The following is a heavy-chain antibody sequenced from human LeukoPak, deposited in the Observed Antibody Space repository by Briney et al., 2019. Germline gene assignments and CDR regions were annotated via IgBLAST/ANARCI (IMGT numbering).Heavy chain of an antibody. J-gene: IGHJ3*02. Sequence: SQTLSLTCTVSGGSISSGGYYWSWIRQHPGKGLEWIGYIYYSGSTYYNPSLKSRVTISVDTSKNQFSLKLSSVTAADTAVYYCARDSYYYDSSGYPDAFDIWGQGTMVTVSS. CDR2: IYYSGST. CDR3: ARDSYYYDSSGYPDAFDI. D-gene: IGHD3-22*01. V-gene: IGHV4-31*03. CDR1: GGSISSGGYY.